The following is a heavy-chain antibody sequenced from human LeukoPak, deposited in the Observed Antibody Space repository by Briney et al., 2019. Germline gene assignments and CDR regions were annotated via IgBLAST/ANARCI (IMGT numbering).Heavy chain of an antibody. D-gene: IGHD5-12*01. V-gene: IGHV4-4*07. Sequence: SETLSLTSTVSGGSISSYYWSWIRQPAGKGLEWIGRIYTSGSTNYNPSLKSRVTMSADTSKNQFSLKLSSVTAADTAVYYCARDRTPGYSGYGYYYYMDVRGKGTTVTVSS. CDR3: ARDRTPGYSGYGYYYYMDV. J-gene: IGHJ6*03. CDR1: GGSISSYY. CDR2: IYTSGST.